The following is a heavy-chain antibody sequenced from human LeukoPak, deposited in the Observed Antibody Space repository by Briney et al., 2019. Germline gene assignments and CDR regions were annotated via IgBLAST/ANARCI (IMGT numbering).Heavy chain of an antibody. V-gene: IGHV3-23*01. CDR1: GFTFSSYG. D-gene: IGHD5-12*01. J-gene: IGHJ4*02. CDR3: AKDRRGYSGYDYQQEYYFDY. Sequence: GGSLRLSCAASGFTFSSYGMSWVRQAPGKGLEWVSAISGSGGSTYYADSVKGRFTISRDNSKNTLYLQVNSLRAEDTAVYYCAKDRRGYSGYDYQQEYYFDYWGQGTLVTVSS. CDR2: ISGSGGST.